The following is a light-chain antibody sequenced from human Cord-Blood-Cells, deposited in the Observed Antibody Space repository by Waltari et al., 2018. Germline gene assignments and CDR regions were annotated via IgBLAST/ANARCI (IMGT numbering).Light chain of an antibody. Sequence: EIVLTQSPATLSLSPGERATLSCRASQRVSSYLAWYQQKPGQAPRLLIYDASNRATGIPARFRGSGSRTDFTLTISSLEPEEFAVYDCQQRSNWPPLFTFGPGTKVDIK. V-gene: IGKV3-11*01. CDR1: QRVSSY. J-gene: IGKJ3*01. CDR2: DAS. CDR3: QQRSNWPPLFT.